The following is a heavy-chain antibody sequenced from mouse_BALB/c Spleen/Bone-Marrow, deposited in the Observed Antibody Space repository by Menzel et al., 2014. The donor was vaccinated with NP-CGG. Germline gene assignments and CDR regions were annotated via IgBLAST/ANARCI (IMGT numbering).Heavy chain of an antibody. Sequence: EVQLQQSGPELVKPGASVKMSCKASGYTFTSYVMHWVKQKPGQGLEWIGYINPYNDGTKYNEKFKGKATLTSDKSSSTDYMELSSLTSEDSAVYYCARGVYYDYDEGAMDYWGQGSSVTGSS. V-gene: IGHV1-14*01. CDR1: GYTFTSYV. CDR3: ARGVYYDYDEGAMDY. D-gene: IGHD2-4*01. CDR2: INPYNDGT. J-gene: IGHJ4*01.